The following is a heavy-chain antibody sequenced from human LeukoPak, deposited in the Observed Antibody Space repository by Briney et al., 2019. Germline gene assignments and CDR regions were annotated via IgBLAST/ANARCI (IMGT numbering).Heavy chain of an antibody. CDR3: ARGLRPDDY. V-gene: IGHV1-8*01. CDR1: GYTFTNYD. J-gene: IGHJ4*02. Sequence: ASVKVSCKASGYTFTNYDINWVRQAPGQGLEWMGWMNPNSGNTGYAQKFQGRVTMTRNTSISTAYMELSRLRSEDTAVYYCARGLRPDDYWGQGTLVTVSS. CDR2: MNPNSGNT. D-gene: IGHD3-16*01.